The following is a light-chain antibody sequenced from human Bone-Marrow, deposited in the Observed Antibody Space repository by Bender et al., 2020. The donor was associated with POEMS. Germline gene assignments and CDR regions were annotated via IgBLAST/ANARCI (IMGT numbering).Light chain of an antibody. CDR2: INN. CDR1: SSNIGTNP. J-gene: IGLJ3*02. V-gene: IGLV1-44*01. CDR3: AAWEDSLDGWV. Sequence: QSVLTQPASASGTPGQRVTISCSGSSSNIGTNPVNWYQQLPGPAPKLLIYINNQRPSGVPDRVSGSKSGTSASLAISGLQSEDEAEYYCAAWEDSLDGWVFGGGTKLTVL.